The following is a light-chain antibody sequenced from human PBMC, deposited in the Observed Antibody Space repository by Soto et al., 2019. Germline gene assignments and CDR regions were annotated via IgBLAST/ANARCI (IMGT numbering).Light chain of an antibody. CDR2: TNS. J-gene: IGLJ1*01. CDR1: SSSIGSNS. V-gene: IGLV1-44*01. Sequence: QSVLTQPPSASGTPGQRVTISCSGSSSSIGSNSVNWYQQLPRTAPKVLIYTNSQRPSGVPDRFSGSKSGTSASLAISGLQPEEEADYYCAAWDGSRNVYVFRTGTKLTVL. CDR3: AAWDGSRNVYV.